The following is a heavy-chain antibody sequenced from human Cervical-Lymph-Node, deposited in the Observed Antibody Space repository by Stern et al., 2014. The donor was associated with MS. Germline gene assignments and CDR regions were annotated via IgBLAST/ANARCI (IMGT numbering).Heavy chain of an antibody. D-gene: IGHD6-19*01. Sequence: QMQLQESGSGLVKPSETLYLTCTVSGGSISTYYWSWIRQPPGKGLEWIGYIHYSGKTNYNPSLKSRVTISVDTSKDQLSLKLTSLTAADSAVYYCARANGGWQWRSFDFWGQGTLVTVSS. CDR1: GGSISTYY. V-gene: IGHV4-59*01. J-gene: IGHJ4*02. CDR3: ARANGGWQWRSFDF. CDR2: IHYSGKT.